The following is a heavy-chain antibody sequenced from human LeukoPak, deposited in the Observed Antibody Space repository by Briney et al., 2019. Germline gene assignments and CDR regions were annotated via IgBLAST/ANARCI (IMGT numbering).Heavy chain of an antibody. Sequence: GGSLRLSCAASGFTFSSYAMSWVRQAPGQGLEWVSAISGSGGSTYYADSVKGRFTISRDNSKNTLYLQMNSLRAEDTAVYYCAKDRQKLGYCSSTSCYTPFDYWGQGTLVTVSS. V-gene: IGHV3-23*01. D-gene: IGHD2-2*02. CDR3: AKDRQKLGYCSSTSCYTPFDY. J-gene: IGHJ4*02. CDR1: GFTFSSYA. CDR2: ISGSGGST.